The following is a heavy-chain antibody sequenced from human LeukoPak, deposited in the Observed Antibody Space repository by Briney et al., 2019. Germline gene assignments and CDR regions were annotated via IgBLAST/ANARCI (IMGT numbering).Heavy chain of an antibody. D-gene: IGHD6-19*01. CDR1: GYTFTSYG. CDR3: ARSLAVAGTRYSMRY. V-gene: IGHV1-18*01. Sequence: GASVKVSCKASGYTFTSYGISWVRQAPGQGLEWMGWISAYNGNTNYAQKLQGRVTMTTDTSTSTAYMELRSLRSDDTAVYYCARSLAVAGTRYSMRYWGQGTLVTVSS. CDR2: ISAYNGNT. J-gene: IGHJ4*02.